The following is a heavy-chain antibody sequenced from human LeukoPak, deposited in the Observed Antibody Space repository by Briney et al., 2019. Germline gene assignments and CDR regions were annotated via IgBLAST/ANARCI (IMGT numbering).Heavy chain of an antibody. CDR2: IYSGGST. V-gene: IGHV3-53*01. Sequence: ETLSLTCTVSGGSISSYYWSWIRQPPGKGLEWVSVIYSGGSTYYADSVKGRFTISRDNSKNTLYLQMNSLRAEDTAVYYCARDSPLNHNWFDPWGQGTLVTVSS. J-gene: IGHJ5*02. CDR3: ARDSPLNHNWFDP. CDR1: GGSISSYY.